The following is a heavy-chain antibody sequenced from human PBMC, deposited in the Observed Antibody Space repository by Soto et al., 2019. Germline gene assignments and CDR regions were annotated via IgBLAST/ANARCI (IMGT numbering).Heavy chain of an antibody. V-gene: IGHV3-15*01. CDR1: GFTFSNAW. J-gene: IGHJ3*02. D-gene: IGHD3-3*01. CDR3: TTDQNLPTFTIFGVVITIHDAFDI. CDR2: IKSKTDGGTT. Sequence: GGSLRLSCAASGFTFSNAWMSWVRQAPGKGLEWVGRIKSKTDGGTTDYAAPVKGRFTISRDDSKNTLYLQMNSLKTEDTAEYYCTTDQNLPTFTIFGVVITIHDAFDIWGQGTMVTVSS.